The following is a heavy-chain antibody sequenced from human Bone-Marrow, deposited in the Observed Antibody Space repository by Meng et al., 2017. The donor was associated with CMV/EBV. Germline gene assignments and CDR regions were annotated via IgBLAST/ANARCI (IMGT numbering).Heavy chain of an antibody. CDR2: ISGSGGST. J-gene: IGHJ4*02. CDR3: AGRDLWSGYDY. CDR1: GFTFDDYG. Sequence: GESLKISCAASGFTFDDYGMSWVRQAPGKGLEWVSAISGSGGSTYYADSVKGRFTISRDNSKNTLYLQMNSLRDEDTAVYYCAGRDLWSGYDYWGQGTLVTVSS. D-gene: IGHD3-3*01. V-gene: IGHV3-23*01.